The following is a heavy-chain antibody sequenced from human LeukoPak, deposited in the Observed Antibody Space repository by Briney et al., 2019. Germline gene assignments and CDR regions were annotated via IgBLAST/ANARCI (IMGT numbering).Heavy chain of an antibody. CDR1: GFTFSSYA. V-gene: IGHV3-64*01. CDR2: ISSNGGRT. D-gene: IGHD2-21*02. J-gene: IGHJ3*02. CDR3: ARAGNCGGDCYSRYAFDI. Sequence: GGSLRLSCAASGFTFSSYAMHWVRQAPGKGLEYVSAISSNGGRTYYANSVKGRFTISRDNSKNTLYLQMGSLRAEDMAVYYCARAGNCGGDCYSRYAFDIWGQGTMVTVSS.